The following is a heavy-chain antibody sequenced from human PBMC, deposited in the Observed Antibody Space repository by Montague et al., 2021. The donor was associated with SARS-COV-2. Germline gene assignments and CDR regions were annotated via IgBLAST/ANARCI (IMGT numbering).Heavy chain of an antibody. D-gene: IGHD2-21*01. J-gene: IGHJ4*02. CDR2: INHSAST. Sequence: SETLSLTCAVYGESFSGYYWSWIRQLPGRGLEWLGEINHSASTNYYPSLKNRVTITVDTSKNQFSLKLSSVIAADTAVYYCAREVRGRIVVVIAIPYYYLDYWGQGTLVTVSS. CDR1: GESFSGYY. CDR3: AREVRGRIVVVIAIPYYYLDY. V-gene: IGHV4-34*01.